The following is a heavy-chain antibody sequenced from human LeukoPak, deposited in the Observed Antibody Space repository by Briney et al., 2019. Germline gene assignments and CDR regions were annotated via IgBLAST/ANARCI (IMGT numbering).Heavy chain of an antibody. CDR2: IYTSGST. J-gene: IGHJ5*02. Sequence: PSETLSLTCTVSGGSISSGSYYWSWIRQPAGKGLEWIGRIYTSGSTNYNPSLKSRVTISVDTSKNQFSLKLSSVTAADTAVYYCARENILTGYPPTTNWFDPWGQGTLVTVSS. CDR3: ARENILTGYPPTTNWFDP. V-gene: IGHV4-61*02. CDR1: GGSISSGSYY. D-gene: IGHD3-9*01.